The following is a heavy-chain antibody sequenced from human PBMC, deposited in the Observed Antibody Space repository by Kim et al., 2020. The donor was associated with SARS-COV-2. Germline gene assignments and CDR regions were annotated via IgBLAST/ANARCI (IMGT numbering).Heavy chain of an antibody. CDR2: IKSKTDGGTT. Sequence: GGSLRLSCAASGFTFSNAWMTWVRQAPGKGLEWVVLIKSKTDGGTTDFAAPVKGRFTISRDDSKNTLYLQINSLKTEDTAVYYCTTVRAGTGAFDIWGQGTMVTVSS. V-gene: IGHV3-15*01. D-gene: IGHD3-10*01. J-gene: IGHJ3*02. CDR1: GFTFSNAW. CDR3: TTVRAGTGAFDI.